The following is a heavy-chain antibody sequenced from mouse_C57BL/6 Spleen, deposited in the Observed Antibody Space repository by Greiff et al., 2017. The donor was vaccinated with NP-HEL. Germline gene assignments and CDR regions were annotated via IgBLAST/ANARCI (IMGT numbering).Heavy chain of an antibody. V-gene: IGHV1-62-2*01. CDR2: FYPGSGSI. CDR1: GYTFTEYT. D-gene: IGHD2-5*01. Sequence: QVQLQQSGAELVKPGASVKLSCKASGYTFTEYTIHWVKQRSGQGLEWIGWFYPGSGSIKYNEKFKDKATLTADKSSSTVYMELRRLTSEDSAVYFCARHEDRSIVTTKAWFAYWGQGTLVTVSA. J-gene: IGHJ3*01. CDR3: ARHEDRSIVTTKAWFAY.